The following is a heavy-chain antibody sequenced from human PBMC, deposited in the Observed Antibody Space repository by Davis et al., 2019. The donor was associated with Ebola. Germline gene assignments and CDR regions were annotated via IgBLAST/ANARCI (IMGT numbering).Heavy chain of an antibody. CDR1: GFTFSSYG. J-gene: IGHJ4*02. Sequence: GGSLRLSCAASGFTFSSYGMHWVRQAPGKGLEWVAVISYDGSNKYYADSVKGRFTISRDNSKNTLYLQMNSLRAEDTAVYYCARDRRIIYDKSFFDYWGQGTLVTVSS. CDR2: ISYDGSNK. CDR3: ARDRRIIYDKSFFDY. D-gene: IGHD5/OR15-5a*01. V-gene: IGHV3-30*03.